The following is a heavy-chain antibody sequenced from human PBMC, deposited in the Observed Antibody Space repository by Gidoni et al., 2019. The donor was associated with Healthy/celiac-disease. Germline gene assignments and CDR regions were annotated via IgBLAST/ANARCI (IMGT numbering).Heavy chain of an antibody. J-gene: IGHJ4*02. V-gene: IGHV5-51*01. D-gene: IGHD2-15*01. CDR2: IYPGDSDT. CDR1: GYSFTSYW. CDR3: ARQGFWPLSLCSGGSCSPFDY. Sequence: EVQLVQSGAEVKKPGESLKISCKGSGYSFTSYWIGWVRQMPGKGLEWMGIIYPGDSDTRYSPSFQGQVTISADKSISTAYLQWSSLKASDTAMYYCARQGFWPLSLCSGGSCSPFDYWGQGTLVTVSS.